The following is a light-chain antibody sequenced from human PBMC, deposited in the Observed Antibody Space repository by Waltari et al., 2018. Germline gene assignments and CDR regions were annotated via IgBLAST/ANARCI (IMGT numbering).Light chain of an antibody. V-gene: IGKV3-20*01. CDR2: DAP. CDR3: QKYVNLPAT. CDR1: QSVGRY. Sequence: EIVLTQSPGTLSLSPGERATLSCRASQSVGRYLAWYQQKPGQAPRLLIYDAPTRATGIPDRFSGSGSGTDFSLTIRRLESEDFAVYYCQKYVNLPATFGQGTKVEIQ. J-gene: IGKJ1*01.